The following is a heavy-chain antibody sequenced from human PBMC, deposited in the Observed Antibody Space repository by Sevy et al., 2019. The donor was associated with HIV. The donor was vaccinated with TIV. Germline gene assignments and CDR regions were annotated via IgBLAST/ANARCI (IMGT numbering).Heavy chain of an antibody. CDR3: ARYCSSISCYAPPFDY. D-gene: IGHD2-2*01. CDR2: INPKSGGT. V-gene: IGHV1-2*06. Sequence: ASGKVSCKASGYTFTDYYMHWVRQAPGQGLEWMGRINPKSGGTNYAQKFQGRVTMTRDTSISTAYMELSRLRSDDTAGYYCARYCSSISCYAPPFDYWGQGTLVTVSS. J-gene: IGHJ4*02. CDR1: GYTFTDYY.